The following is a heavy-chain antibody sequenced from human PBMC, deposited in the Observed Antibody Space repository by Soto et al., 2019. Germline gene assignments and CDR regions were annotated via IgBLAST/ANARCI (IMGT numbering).Heavy chain of an antibody. J-gene: IGHJ4*02. V-gene: IGHV4-39*01. CDR2: IYYSGST. D-gene: IGHD2-15*01. CDR3: ARRGVVVAATNIDY. CDR1: GGSISSSSYC. Sequence: QLQLQESGPGLVKPSETLSLTCTVSGGSISSSSYCWGWIRQPPGKGLEWIGSIYYSGSTYYNPSLKSRVTISVPTSKNQFSLKLSSVTAADTAVYYCARRGVVVAATNIDYWGQGTLVTVSS.